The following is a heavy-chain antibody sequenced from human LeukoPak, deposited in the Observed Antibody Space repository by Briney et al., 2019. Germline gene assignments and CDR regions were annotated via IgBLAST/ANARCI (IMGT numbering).Heavy chain of an antibody. V-gene: IGHV3-21*01. CDR2: ISSSSSYI. J-gene: IGHJ4*02. CDR1: GFTFSSYS. Sequence: PGGSLRLSCAASGFTFSSYSMNWVRQAPGKGLEWVSSISSSSSYIYYADSVKGRFTISRDNAKNSLYLQMNSLRAEDTAVYCCAREVYGVYFLDYWGQGTLVTVSS. D-gene: IGHD4-17*01. CDR3: AREVYGVYFLDY.